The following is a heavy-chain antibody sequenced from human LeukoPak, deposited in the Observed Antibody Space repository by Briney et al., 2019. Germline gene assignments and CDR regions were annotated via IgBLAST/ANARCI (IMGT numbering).Heavy chain of an antibody. V-gene: IGHV1-46*01. CDR1: GYTFTHYY. CDR3: ARDLRRWLQLFDY. D-gene: IGHD5-24*01. Sequence: ASVNVSFKASGYTFTHYYIHWVRQAPGQGLEWMGIINPSGGSTSYAQKFQGRVTMTRDTSTITGYMDLSSLRSEDTAVYYCARDLRRWLQLFDYWGQGTLVTVSS. CDR2: INPSGGST. J-gene: IGHJ4*02.